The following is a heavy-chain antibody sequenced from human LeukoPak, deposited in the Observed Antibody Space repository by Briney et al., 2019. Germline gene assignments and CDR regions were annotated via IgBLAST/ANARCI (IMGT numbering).Heavy chain of an antibody. Sequence: PGGSLRLSCAASGFTFSSYSMNWVRQAPGKGLEWVSSISSSSSYIYYADSVKGRFTISRDNAKNSLYLQMNSLRAEDTAVYYCAREPLHQLLWFGGYYFDYWGQGTLVTVSS. J-gene: IGHJ4*02. CDR2: ISSSSSYI. CDR1: GFTFSSYS. D-gene: IGHD3-10*01. CDR3: AREPLHQLLWFGGYYFDY. V-gene: IGHV3-21*01.